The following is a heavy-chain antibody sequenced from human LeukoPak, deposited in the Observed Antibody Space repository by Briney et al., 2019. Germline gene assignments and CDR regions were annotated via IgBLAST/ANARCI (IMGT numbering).Heavy chain of an antibody. D-gene: IGHD6-6*01. CDR1: GFTFNRFY. CDR3: VKDRSIAAPNNDFFDS. CDR2: ISSNGATT. J-gene: IGHJ4*02. Sequence: GGSLRLSCSASGFTFNRFYLHWVRQAPGKGLEFVSHISSNGATTYYADSVKGRFTISRDSSKNTLYLQMSSLRADDTAVYYCVKDRSIAAPNNDFFDSWGQGALVTVSS. V-gene: IGHV3-64D*06.